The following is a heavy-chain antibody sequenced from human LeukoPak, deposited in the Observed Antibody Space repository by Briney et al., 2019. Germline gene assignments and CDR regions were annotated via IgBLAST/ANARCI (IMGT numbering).Heavy chain of an antibody. Sequence: GGSLRLSCAASGFTFSSYAMSWVRQAPGKGLEWVSVIYSGGSTYYADSVKGRFTISRDNSKNTLYLQMNSLRAEDTAVYYCARDRYGDYGMDVWGQGTTVTVSS. CDR3: ARDRYGDYGMDV. CDR2: IYSGGST. J-gene: IGHJ6*02. D-gene: IGHD4-17*01. CDR1: GFTFSSYA. V-gene: IGHV3-66*01.